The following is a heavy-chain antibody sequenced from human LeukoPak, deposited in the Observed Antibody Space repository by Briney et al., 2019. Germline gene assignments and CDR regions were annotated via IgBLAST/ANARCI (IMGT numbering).Heavy chain of an antibody. J-gene: IGHJ4*02. Sequence: GGSLRLSCVASGFTFSSYEMNWVRQAPGKGPEWVSYITGSSSTIYYADSVKGRFTTSRDNAKNSLYLQMNSLRAEDTAVYYCAREELGSSGYSSLDCWGQGTLVTVSS. CDR3: AREELGSSGYSSLDC. CDR2: ITGSSSTI. V-gene: IGHV3-48*03. D-gene: IGHD3-22*01. CDR1: GFTFSSYE.